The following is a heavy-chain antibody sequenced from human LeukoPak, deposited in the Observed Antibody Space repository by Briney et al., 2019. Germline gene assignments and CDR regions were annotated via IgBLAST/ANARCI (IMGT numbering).Heavy chain of an antibody. CDR2: IYYSGST. CDR1: GGSISSGDYY. Sequence: SETLSLTCTVSGGSISSGDYYWSWIRQPPGKGLEWIGYIYYSGSTYYNPSLKSRVTISVDTSKNQFSLKLSSVTAADTAVYYCARGRVPAASPRYYYYMDVWGKGTTVTVSS. CDR3: ARGRVPAASPRYYYYMDV. J-gene: IGHJ6*03. V-gene: IGHV4-30-4*08. D-gene: IGHD2-2*01.